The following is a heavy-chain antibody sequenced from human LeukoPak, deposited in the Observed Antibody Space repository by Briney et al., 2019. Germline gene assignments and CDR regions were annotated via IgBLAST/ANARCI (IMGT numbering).Heavy chain of an antibody. V-gene: IGHV4-61*02. CDR2: IYTSGST. Sequence: SETLSLTCTVSGGSISSGSYYWSWIRQSAGKGLEWIGRIYTSGSTNYNPSLKSRVTISVDTSKNQFSLKLSSVTAADTAVYYCARLVRGIPVLYNWFDPWGQGTLVTVSS. D-gene: IGHD3-10*01. CDR3: ARLVRGIPVLYNWFDP. CDR1: GGSISSGSYY. J-gene: IGHJ5*02.